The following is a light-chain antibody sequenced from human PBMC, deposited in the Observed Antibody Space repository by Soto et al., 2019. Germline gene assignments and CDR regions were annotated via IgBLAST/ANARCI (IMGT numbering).Light chain of an antibody. CDR2: GAS. CDR3: QQLRSYPLT. J-gene: IGKJ4*01. Sequence: ILLTQSPATLSVSPKDTVTFSCRASRSVSNRLAWYQHKPGQAPRLLISGASNGATGIPSRFSGSGSGTEFTLTISSLQPEDFATYYCQQLRSYPLTFGGGAKV. CDR1: RSVSNR. V-gene: IGKV3-15*01.